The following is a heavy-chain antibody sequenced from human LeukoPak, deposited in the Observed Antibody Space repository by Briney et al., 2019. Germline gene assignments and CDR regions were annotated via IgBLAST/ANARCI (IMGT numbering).Heavy chain of an antibody. CDR2: IYYSGST. CDR1: GGSISSYY. CDR3: ARAVVGYRLCYLYYMDV. V-gene: IGHV4-59*01. J-gene: IGHJ6*03. Sequence: SETLSLTCTVSGGSISSYYWSWIRQPPGKGLEWIGYIYYSGSTNYNPSLKSRVTISVDTSKNQFSLKLSSVTAADTAVYYCARAVVGYRLCYLYYMDVWGKGTKVTVSS. D-gene: IGHD5-12*01.